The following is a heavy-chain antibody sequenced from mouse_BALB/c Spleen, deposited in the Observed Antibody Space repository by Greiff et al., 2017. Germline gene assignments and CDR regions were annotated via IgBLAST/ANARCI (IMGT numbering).Heavy chain of an antibody. V-gene: IGHV2-9*02. CDR1: GFSLTSYG. CDR2: IWAGGST. Sequence: VKVVESGPGLVAPSQSLSITCTVSGFSLTSYGVHWVRQPPGKGLEWLGVIWAGGSTNYNSALMSRLSISKDNSKSQVFLKMNSLQTDDTAMYYCARDGSSYEWFAYWGQGSLVTVSA. J-gene: IGHJ3*01. CDR3: ARDGSSYEWFAY. D-gene: IGHD1-1*01.